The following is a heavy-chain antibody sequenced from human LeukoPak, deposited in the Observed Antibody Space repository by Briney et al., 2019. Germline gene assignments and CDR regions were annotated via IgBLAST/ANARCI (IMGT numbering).Heavy chain of an antibody. J-gene: IGHJ4*02. V-gene: IGHV3-23*01. D-gene: IGHD6-19*01. CDR2: ISPSGGST. CDR1: GFTFSSHS. CDR3: SAQPEALAGGLHY. Sequence: GESLKISCAVSGFTFSSHSMTWVRQAPGKGLDWVSTISPSGGSTFYADSVKGRFAVSRDNSRNTLYLQMNTLRAEDTAVYYCSAQPEALAGGLHYWGQGALVTVSS.